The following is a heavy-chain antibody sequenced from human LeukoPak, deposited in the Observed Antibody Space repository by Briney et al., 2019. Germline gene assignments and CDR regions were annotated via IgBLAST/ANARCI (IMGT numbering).Heavy chain of an antibody. CDR1: GFTVSSNY. V-gene: IGHV3-53*01. D-gene: IGHD6-6*01. CDR3: ARDSRSPYYYYMDV. Sequence: PGGSLRLSCAASGFTVSSNYMSWVRQAPGKGLEWVSVIYSGGSTYYADSVKGRFTISRDNSKNTLYLQMNSLRAEDTAVYYCARDSRSPYYYYMDVWGKGTTVTVSS. CDR2: IYSGGST. J-gene: IGHJ6*03.